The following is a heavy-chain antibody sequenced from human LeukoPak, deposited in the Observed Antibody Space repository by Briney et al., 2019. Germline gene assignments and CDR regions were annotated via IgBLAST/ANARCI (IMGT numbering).Heavy chain of an antibody. Sequence: GGSLRLSCAASGFTFNKYDMYWISQAPGKGLECVSVTSRDGLTYYADSVKGRFTISRDNSQNTLSLQMNSLKAEDTAVYYCSKKGQADDDGKPDWGQGTQVTVSS. J-gene: IGHJ4*02. D-gene: IGHD1-1*01. CDR3: SKKGQADDDGKPD. CDR2: TSRDGLT. V-gene: IGHV3-23*01. CDR1: GFTFNKYD.